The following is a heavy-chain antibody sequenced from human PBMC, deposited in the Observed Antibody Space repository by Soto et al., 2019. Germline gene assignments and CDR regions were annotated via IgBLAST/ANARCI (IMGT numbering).Heavy chain of an antibody. D-gene: IGHD1-1*01. Sequence: LILSCTGSGFAFSYYSMSWIRQAPVKGLECVSYITGGSAYTNYADSVKGRFSISRDNTKNSLFLQMNSLRAEDTALYYCARHRTSVGPYKTGAMDAWGQGTTVTVSS. J-gene: IGHJ6*01. CDR3: ARHRTSVGPYKTGAMDA. CDR1: GFAFSYYS. V-gene: IGHV3-11*06. CDR2: ITGGSAYT.